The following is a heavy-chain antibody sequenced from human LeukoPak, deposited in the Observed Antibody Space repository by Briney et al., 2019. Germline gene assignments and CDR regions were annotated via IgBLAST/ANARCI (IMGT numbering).Heavy chain of an antibody. CDR3: ARDYPFYGMDV. CDR2: IIPILGIA. Sequence: GASVKVSCKASGGIFSSYAISWVRQSPGQGLEWMGRIIPILGIANYAQKFQGSVTISSDKSTSTAYMVLSSLRSEDTAVYYCARDYPFYGMDVWCQGTTVTVSS. CDR1: GGIFSSYA. J-gene: IGHJ6*02. V-gene: IGHV1-69*04.